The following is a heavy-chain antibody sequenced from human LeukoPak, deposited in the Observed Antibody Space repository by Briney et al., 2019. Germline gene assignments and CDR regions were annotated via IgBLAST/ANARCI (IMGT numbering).Heavy chain of an antibody. D-gene: IGHD5-18*01. CDR2: INHSGST. J-gene: IGHJ4*02. V-gene: IGHV4-34*01. CDR1: GGSFSGYY. Sequence: SETLSLTCAVYGGSFSGYYWNWIRRPPGEGLEWIGEINHSGSTNYNPSHESRVTISVDTSKNQFSLKLSFVTAADTAVYYCAVAGYGRRFDYWGQGTLVTVSS. CDR3: AVAGYGRRFDY.